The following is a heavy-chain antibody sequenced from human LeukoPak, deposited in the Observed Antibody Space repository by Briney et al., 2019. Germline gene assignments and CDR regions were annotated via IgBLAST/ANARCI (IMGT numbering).Heavy chain of an antibody. Sequence: PWGSLRLSCAASGFTFSRYYMGWVRQAPGKRLEWGAYMNQGRSQKYYVDSVQGRLTISRDNPRNSLYLQINSLGAEDTAVYYCARAGQDDRGRYYGFDVWGHGTTVTVS. CDR2: MNQGRSQK. CDR1: GFTFSRYY. V-gene: IGHV3-7*04. J-gene: IGHJ6*02. D-gene: IGHD3-22*01. CDR3: ARAGQDDRGRYYGFDV.